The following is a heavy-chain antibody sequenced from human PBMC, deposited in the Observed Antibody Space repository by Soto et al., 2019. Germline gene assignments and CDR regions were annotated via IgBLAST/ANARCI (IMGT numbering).Heavy chain of an antibody. CDR2: INPNSGGT. D-gene: IGHD2-2*01. Sequence: ASVKVSCKASGYTFTAYYIHWVRQAPGQGLDWMGWINPNSGGTNYAQKFQGWVTMTRDTSISTAYMELSRLRSDDTAVYYCARSAVPIVVVPAARSWFDPWGQGTLVTVSS. CDR1: GYTFTAYY. CDR3: ARSAVPIVVVPAARSWFDP. J-gene: IGHJ5*02. V-gene: IGHV1-2*04.